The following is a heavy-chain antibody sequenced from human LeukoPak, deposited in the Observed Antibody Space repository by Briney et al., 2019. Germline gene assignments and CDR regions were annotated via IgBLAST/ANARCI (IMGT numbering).Heavy chain of an antibody. CDR1: GYTFTSYY. CDR3: ARDAVKRTFDI. Sequence: ASVKVSCKASGYTFTSYYMHWMRQAPGQGLEWMGWINPNTGGTNYAQKFQGRVTMTRDTSISTAYMELSRLRSDDTAVYYCARDAVKRTFDIWGQGTMVTVSS. V-gene: IGHV1-2*02. CDR2: INPNTGGT. J-gene: IGHJ3*02.